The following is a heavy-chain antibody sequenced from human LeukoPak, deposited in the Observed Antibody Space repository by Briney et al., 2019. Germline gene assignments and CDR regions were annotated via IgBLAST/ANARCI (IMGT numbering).Heavy chain of an antibody. CDR3: ATVAVQLAPTF. CDR2: IYTGGST. D-gene: IGHD1-1*01. CDR1: GFTVSSNY. Sequence: GGSPRLSCAASGFTVSSNYISWVRQAPGKGLEWVSVIYTGGSTYYADSVKGRFTISRDNSKNTLYLQMNSLRAEDTAVYYCATVAVQLAPTFWGQGTLVTVSS. J-gene: IGHJ4*02. V-gene: IGHV3-53*01.